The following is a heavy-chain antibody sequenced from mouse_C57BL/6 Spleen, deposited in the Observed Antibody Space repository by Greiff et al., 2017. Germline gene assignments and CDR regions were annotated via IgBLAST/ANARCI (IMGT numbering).Heavy chain of an antibody. CDR3: ARKDYGNLFAY. V-gene: IGHV1-69*01. CDR1: GYTFTSYW. D-gene: IGHD2-1*01. Sequence: VQLQQSGAELVMPGASVKLSCKASGYTFTSYWMHWVKQRPGQGLEWIGEIDPSDSYTNYNQKFKGKSTLTVDKSSSTAYMQLSSLTSEDSAVYYCARKDYGNLFAYWGQGTLVTVSA. J-gene: IGHJ3*01. CDR2: IDPSDSYT.